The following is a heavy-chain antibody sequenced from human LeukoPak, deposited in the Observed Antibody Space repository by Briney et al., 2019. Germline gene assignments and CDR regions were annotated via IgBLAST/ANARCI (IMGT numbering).Heavy chain of an antibody. D-gene: IGHD5-12*01. CDR1: GFTFSSYA. CDR2: INWNSDSI. CDR3: AINGGGGSGYGNFDY. J-gene: IGHJ4*02. V-gene: IGHV3-9*01. Sequence: ALRLSCAASGFTFSSYAMSWVRQAPGKGLEWVSGINWNSDSIGYADSVKGRFTTSRDNAKNSLYLQMNSLRAEDTAFYYCAINGGGGSGYGNFDYWGQGTLVTVSS.